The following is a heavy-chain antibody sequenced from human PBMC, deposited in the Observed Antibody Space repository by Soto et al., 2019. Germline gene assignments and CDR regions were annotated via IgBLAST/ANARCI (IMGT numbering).Heavy chain of an antibody. Sequence: EVQLVESGGGLVQRGGSLRLSCAASGFTFSSYGMNWVRQVPGKGLEWVSYISSSSSTIYYADSVKGRFTISRDNARNSLYLQMNRLRDEDTAVYYCKSSDWPAGYWGQGTLVTVSS. J-gene: IGHJ4*02. CDR1: GFTFSSYG. D-gene: IGHD6-19*01. CDR2: ISSSSSTI. CDR3: KSSDWPAGY. V-gene: IGHV3-48*02.